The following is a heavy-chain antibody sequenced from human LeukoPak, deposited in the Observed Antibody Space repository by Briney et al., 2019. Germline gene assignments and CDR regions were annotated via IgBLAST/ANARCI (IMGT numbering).Heavy chain of an antibody. V-gene: IGHV3-23*01. CDR2: ISGSGGSK. D-gene: IGHD4-17*01. J-gene: IGHJ2*01. CDR3: AKDAEPGDYGDYGWYFDL. CDR1: GFTFSSYA. Sequence: PGGSLRLSCAASGFTFSSYAMSWVRQAPGKGLEWVSAISGSGGSKYYADSVKGRFTISRDNSKNTLYLQMNSLRAEDTAVYYCAKDAEPGDYGDYGWYFDLWGRGTLVTVSS.